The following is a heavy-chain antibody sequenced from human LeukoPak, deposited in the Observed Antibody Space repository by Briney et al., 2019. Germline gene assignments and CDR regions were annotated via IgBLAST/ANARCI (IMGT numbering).Heavy chain of an antibody. V-gene: IGHV1-69*13. J-gene: IGHJ4*02. CDR1: GGTFSSYA. CDR2: IIPIFGTA. CDR3: ARDGGYCGGDCYSDFDY. D-gene: IGHD2-21*02. Sequence: SVTVSCTASGGTFSSYAISWVRQAPGQGLEWMGGIIPIFGTANYAQKFQGRVTITADESTSTAYMELSSLRSEDTAVYYCARDGGYCGGDCYSDFDYWGQGTLVTVSS.